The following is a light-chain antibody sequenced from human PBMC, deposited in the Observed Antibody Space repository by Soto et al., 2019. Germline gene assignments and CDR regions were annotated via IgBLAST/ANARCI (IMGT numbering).Light chain of an antibody. Sequence: DIQMTQSPSSLCASVGDRVTITCQASQDISNYLNWYQQKPGKAPKLLIYDASNLETGVPSRFSGSGSGTDFTFTISSLQPEDIATYYCQQYDNLPRWTFGQGTKVEIK. CDR3: QQYDNLPRWT. J-gene: IGKJ1*01. CDR2: DAS. V-gene: IGKV1-33*01. CDR1: QDISNY.